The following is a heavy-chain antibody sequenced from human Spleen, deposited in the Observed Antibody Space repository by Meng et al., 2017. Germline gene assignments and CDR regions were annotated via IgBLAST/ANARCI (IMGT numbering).Heavy chain of an antibody. CDR2: ISSRASTI. CDR3: ARGIGAGLLPINFDY. V-gene: IGHV3-48*03. J-gene: IGHJ4*02. Sequence: GESLKISCAASGFTFSNYEMNWVRQVPGKGLEWVSYISSRASTIYYADSMKGRFTISRDNAKNSLYLQMNSLRPEDTAVYYCARGIGAGLLPINFDYWGQGTLVTVSS. D-gene: IGHD3-22*01. CDR1: GFTFSNYE.